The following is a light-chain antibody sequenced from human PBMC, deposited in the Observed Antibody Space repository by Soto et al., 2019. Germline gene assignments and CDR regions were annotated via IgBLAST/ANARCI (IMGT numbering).Light chain of an antibody. J-gene: IGKJ4*01. CDR1: QSVSRSY. V-gene: IGKV3-20*01. CDR3: QQHASSPPT. Sequence: EIVLTQSPGTLSLSPEERATLSCRASQSVSRSYLAWYQQKPGQPPRLLIYGASNRATGIPDRFSGSGSGTDFTLTIGRLEPEDFAVYYCQQHASSPPTFGGGTKVEIK. CDR2: GAS.